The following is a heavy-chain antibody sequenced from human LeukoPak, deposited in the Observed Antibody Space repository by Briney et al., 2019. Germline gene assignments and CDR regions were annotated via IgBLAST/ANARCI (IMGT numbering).Heavy chain of an antibody. CDR2: IYYSGST. J-gene: IGHJ4*02. CDR1: GGSISSGDYY. V-gene: IGHV4-30-4*08. Sequence: PSQTLSLTCTVSGGSISSGDYYWSWIRQPPGKGLEWIGYIYYSGSTYYNPSLKSRVTISVDTSKNQFSLRLSSVTAADTAAYYCARDGVVVAASDDYWGQGTLVTVSS. D-gene: IGHD2-15*01. CDR3: ARDGVVVAASDDY.